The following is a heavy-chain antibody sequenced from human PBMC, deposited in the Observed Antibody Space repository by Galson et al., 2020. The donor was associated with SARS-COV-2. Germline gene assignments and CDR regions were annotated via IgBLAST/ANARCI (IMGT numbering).Heavy chain of an antibody. Sequence: ASVKVSCKTSGYGFSGYYIHWVRQAPGRGLEWMGWINPKTGGTKYAQKFQGRVTMTRDTSISIAYMELTRLASDDTAVYYCARGRGGGISFGEFGSSHYYYAMDVWGQGTTVTVSS. D-gene: IGHD3-10*01. CDR1: GYGFSGYY. J-gene: IGHJ6*02. CDR3: ARGRGGGISFGEFGSSHYYYAMDV. CDR2: INPKTGGT. V-gene: IGHV1-2*02.